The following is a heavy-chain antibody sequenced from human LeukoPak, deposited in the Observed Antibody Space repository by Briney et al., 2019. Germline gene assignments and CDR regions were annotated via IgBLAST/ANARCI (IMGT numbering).Heavy chain of an antibody. D-gene: IGHD6-19*01. J-gene: IGHJ1*01. CDR3: TKEPSGSGWSYTQYFQH. V-gene: IGHV3-23*01. CDR2: ISDSGGRT. CDR1: GFPFSSYA. Sequence: GGSLRLSCAASGFPFSSYAMSWVRQAPGEGLEWASSISDSGGRTDYADSVKGRFTISRDNSKNTLYLQINSLRVGDTAVYYCTKEPSGSGWSYTQYFQHWGQGTLVTVSS.